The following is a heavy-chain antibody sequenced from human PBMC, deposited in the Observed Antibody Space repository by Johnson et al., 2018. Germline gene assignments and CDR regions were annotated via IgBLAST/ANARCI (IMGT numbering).Heavy chain of an antibody. J-gene: IGHJ1*01. V-gene: IGHV3-30-3*01. CDR3: ARGGITMIMSHFQD. Sequence: VQLVESGGGVVQPGRSLRLFCAASRFTFSTYPMYWVRQAPGKGLEWVAVISYDGGNKYYADSVKGRFTISRDNAKNTLYLQMNSRRAEDTAVYYCARGGITMIMSHFQDWGQGTLVTVSS. CDR2: ISYDGGNK. D-gene: IGHD3-22*01. CDR1: RFTFSTYP.